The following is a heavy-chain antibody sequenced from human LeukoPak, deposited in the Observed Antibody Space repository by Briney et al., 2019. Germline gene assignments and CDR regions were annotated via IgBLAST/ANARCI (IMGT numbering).Heavy chain of an antibody. V-gene: IGHV3-30*02. CDR1: GFTFSSYG. CDR3: AKHYGGNSGDSALDI. CDR2: IRYDATNK. Sequence: PGGSLRLSCAASGFTFSSYGMYWVRQAPGKGLEWVAYIRYDATNKFYVDSVKGRFTISRDNSNNTLYLQMNSLRAEDTAVYYCAKHYGGNSGDSALDIWGQGTMVTVSS. J-gene: IGHJ3*02. D-gene: IGHD4-23*01.